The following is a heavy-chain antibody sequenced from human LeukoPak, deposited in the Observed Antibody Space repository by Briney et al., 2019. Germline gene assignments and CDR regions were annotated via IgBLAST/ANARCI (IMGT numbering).Heavy chain of an antibody. CDR3: ARTYYYGSGSYYKGYFDY. CDR2: ISYDGSNK. D-gene: IGHD3-10*01. J-gene: IGHJ4*02. Sequence: GRSLRLSCAASGLTFSSYAMHWVRQAPGKGLEWVAVISYDGSNKYYADSVKGRFTISRDNSKNTLYLQMNSLRAEDTAVYYCARTYYYGSGSYYKGYFDYWGQGTLVTVSS. V-gene: IGHV3-30-3*01. CDR1: GLTFSSYA.